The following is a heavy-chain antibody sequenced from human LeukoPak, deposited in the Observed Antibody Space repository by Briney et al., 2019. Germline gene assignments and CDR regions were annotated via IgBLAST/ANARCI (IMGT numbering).Heavy chain of an antibody. Sequence: PGGSLRLSCAASGFTLSSHSMTWVRQAPGKGLEWVSAISGSGGSTYYADSVKGRFTISRDNSKNTLYLQMNSLRAEDTAVYYCAKDRAMVGYFDYWGQGTLVTVSS. CDR2: ISGSGGST. CDR3: AKDRAMVGYFDY. V-gene: IGHV3-23*01. D-gene: IGHD3-10*02. J-gene: IGHJ4*02. CDR1: GFTLSSHS.